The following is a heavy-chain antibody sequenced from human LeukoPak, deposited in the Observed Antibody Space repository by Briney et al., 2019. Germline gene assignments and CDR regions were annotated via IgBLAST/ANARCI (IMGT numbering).Heavy chain of an antibody. CDR1: GYSFTSYW. CDR3: ARHISGGDVVVVPAAIPYEY. J-gene: IGHJ4*02. V-gene: IGHV5-51*01. Sequence: GESLKISCKGSGYSFTSYWIGWVRQMPGKGLEWMGIIYPGDSDTRYSPSFQGHVTISVDKSISTAYLQWGSLKASDTAMYYCARHISGGDVVVVPAAIPYEYWGQGTLVTVSP. D-gene: IGHD2-2*02. CDR2: IYPGDSDT.